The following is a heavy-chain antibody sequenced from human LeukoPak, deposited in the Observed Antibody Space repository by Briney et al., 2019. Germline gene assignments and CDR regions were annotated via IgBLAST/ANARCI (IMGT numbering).Heavy chain of an antibody. D-gene: IGHD5-18*01. CDR2: IRYDGSNK. CDR1: GFTFSSYG. Sequence: QAGGSLRLSCAASGFTFSSYGMHWVRQAPGKALEWVAFIRYDGSNKYYADSVKGRFTISRDNSKNTLYLQMNSLRAEDTAVYYCAKIPVDTAMANVDYWGQGTLVTVSS. CDR3: AKIPVDTAMANVDY. V-gene: IGHV3-30*02. J-gene: IGHJ4*02.